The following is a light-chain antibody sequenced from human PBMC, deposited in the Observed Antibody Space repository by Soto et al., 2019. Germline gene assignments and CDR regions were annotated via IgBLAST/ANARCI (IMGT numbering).Light chain of an antibody. Sequence: QSVLTQPPSASGTPGQRVTISCSGSSSNIGTNTVHWYQQLPGTAPKLLIYGNNQRPSGVPDRFSGSKSGTSASLAISGLQSDDEADYYCAAWDDSLNGFYVFGTGTKLTVL. CDR3: AAWDDSLNGFYV. CDR2: GNN. J-gene: IGLJ1*01. CDR1: SSNIGTNT. V-gene: IGLV1-44*01.